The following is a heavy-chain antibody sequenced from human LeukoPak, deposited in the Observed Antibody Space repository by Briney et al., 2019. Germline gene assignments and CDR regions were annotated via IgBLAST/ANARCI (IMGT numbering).Heavy chain of an antibody. D-gene: IGHD6-19*01. CDR2: ISSSGSPI. Sequence: GGSLRLSCAASGFTFSSYEMNWVRQAPGKGLDWVSYISSSGSPIYYADSVKGRFTISRDNTKNSLFLQMNSLRAEDTAVYYCARLSSGWSRTDYWGQGTLVTVSS. V-gene: IGHV3-48*03. CDR1: GFTFSSYE. CDR3: ARLSSGWSRTDY. J-gene: IGHJ4*02.